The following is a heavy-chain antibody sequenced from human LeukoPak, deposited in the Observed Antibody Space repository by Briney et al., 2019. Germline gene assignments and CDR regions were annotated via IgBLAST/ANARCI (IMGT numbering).Heavy chain of an antibody. CDR1: GFTFSSYA. D-gene: IGHD6-13*01. J-gene: IGHJ4*02. CDR3: AETLIEGSWSRRQVCYFDY. CDR2: ISGSGGST. V-gene: IGHV3-23*01. Sequence: GGSLRLSCAASGFTFSSYAMSWVRQAPGKGLEWVSAISGSGGSTYYADSVKGRFTISRDNSKNTLYLQMNSLRAEDTAVYYCAETLIEGSWSRRQVCYFDYWGQGTLVTVSS.